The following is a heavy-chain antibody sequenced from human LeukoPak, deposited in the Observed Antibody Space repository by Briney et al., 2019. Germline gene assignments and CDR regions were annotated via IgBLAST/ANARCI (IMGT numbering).Heavy chain of an antibody. D-gene: IGHD2-2*01. CDR3: ARTQGCSSTSCPLDY. J-gene: IGHJ4*02. V-gene: IGHV4-31*03. Sequence: SQTLSLTCTDSGGSISSGGYYWSWIRQHPGKGLEWIGYIYYSGSTYYNPSLKSRVTISVDTSKNQFSLKLSSVTAADTAVYYCARTQGCSSTSCPLDYWGQGTLVTVSS. CDR1: GGSISSGGYY. CDR2: IYYSGST.